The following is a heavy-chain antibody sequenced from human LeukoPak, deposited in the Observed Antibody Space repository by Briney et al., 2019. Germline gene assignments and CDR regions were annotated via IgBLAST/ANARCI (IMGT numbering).Heavy chain of an antibody. CDR2: IKEDGSAK. J-gene: IGHJ4*02. D-gene: IGHD3-3*01. CDR3: AKDDEGYY. V-gene: IGHV3-7*04. Sequence: PGGSLRLSCAASGFTFSKFWISWLGQTPGKGLDGVVNIKEDGSAKYYVDSVKGLFTISRDNDKNSLYRQVNALRAEDTSGSYWAKDDEGYYWGQGILVTVSS. CDR1: GFTFSKFW.